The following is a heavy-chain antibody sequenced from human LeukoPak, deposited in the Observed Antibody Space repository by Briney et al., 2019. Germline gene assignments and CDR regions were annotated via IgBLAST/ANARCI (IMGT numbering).Heavy chain of an antibody. Sequence: SGGSLRLSCAASGFTFSSYSMNWVSQAPGKGLEWVSSISSSSSYIYYADSVKGRFTISRDNAKNSLYLQMNSLRAEDTAVYYCARVEDYGYYDSSGYFDYWGQGTLVTVSS. V-gene: IGHV3-21*01. CDR2: ISSSSSYI. CDR1: GFTFSSYS. CDR3: ARVEDYGYYDSSGYFDY. D-gene: IGHD3-22*01. J-gene: IGHJ4*02.